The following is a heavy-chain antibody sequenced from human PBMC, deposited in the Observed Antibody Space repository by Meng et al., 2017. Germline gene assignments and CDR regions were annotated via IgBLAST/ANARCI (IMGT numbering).Heavy chain of an antibody. D-gene: IGHD6-19*01. J-gene: IGHJ2*01. Sequence: SVKVSYKASGGTFSSYAISWVRQAPGQGLEWMGGIIPIFGTANYAQKFQGRVTITADESTSTAYMELSSLRSEDTAVYYCARDTYSSGNYWYFDLWGRGTLVTVSS. CDR2: IIPIFGTA. CDR3: ARDTYSSGNYWYFDL. CDR1: GGTFSSYA. V-gene: IGHV1-69*13.